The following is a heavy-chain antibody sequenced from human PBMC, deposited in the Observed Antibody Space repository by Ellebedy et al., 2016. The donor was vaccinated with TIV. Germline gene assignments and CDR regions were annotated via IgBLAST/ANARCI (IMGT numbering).Heavy chain of an antibody. D-gene: IGHD4-17*01. Sequence: GESLKISCAASGLTFDDFAMHWVRQAPGKGLEWVSLISWDGGKTNYADSARGRFTISRDNGKDSLYLQMNSLRPEDTAFYYCVKGTRKSVTTSLDYWGQGTLVTVSS. V-gene: IGHV3-43D*03. CDR3: VKGTRKSVTTSLDY. CDR1: GLTFDDFA. J-gene: IGHJ4*02. CDR2: ISWDGGKT.